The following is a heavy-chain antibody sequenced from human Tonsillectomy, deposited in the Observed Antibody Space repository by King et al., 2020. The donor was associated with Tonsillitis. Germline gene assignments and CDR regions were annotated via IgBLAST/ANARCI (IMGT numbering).Heavy chain of an antibody. CDR3: ATFWSGYFDF. Sequence: VQLVESGGGLVQPGGSLRLSCAASGFTFSNYWMSWVRQAPGKGLEWVANIRQDGSDKCYVDSVKGRFTISRDNAKNSLSLQMNSLRAEDTAVYYCATFWSGYFDFWGQGTLVTVSS. D-gene: IGHD3-3*01. CDR1: GFTFSNYW. CDR2: IRQDGSDK. V-gene: IGHV3-7*01. J-gene: IGHJ4*02.